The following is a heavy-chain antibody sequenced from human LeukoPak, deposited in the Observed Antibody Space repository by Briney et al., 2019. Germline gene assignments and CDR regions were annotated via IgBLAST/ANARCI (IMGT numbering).Heavy chain of an antibody. CDR2: INHSGST. J-gene: IGHJ5*02. Sequence: SETLSLTCAVYGGSFSGYYWSWIRQPPGKGLEWIGEINHSGSTNYNPSLKSRVTISVDTSKNQFSLKLSPVTAADTAVYYCAGVVAATGWFDPWGQGTLVTVSS. V-gene: IGHV4-34*01. CDR1: GGSFSGYY. D-gene: IGHD2-15*01. CDR3: AGVVAATGWFDP.